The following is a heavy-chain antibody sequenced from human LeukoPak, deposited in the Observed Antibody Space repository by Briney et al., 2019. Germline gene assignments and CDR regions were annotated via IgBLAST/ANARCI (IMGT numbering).Heavy chain of an antibody. CDR1: GYTFTGYY. V-gene: IGHV1-2*02. D-gene: IGHD4-23*01. CDR2: INPNSGGT. J-gene: IGHJ5*02. CDR3: ARADGGNSGYNWFDP. Sequence: ASVKVSYKASGYTFTGYYMHWVRQAPRQGLEWMGWINPNSGGTNYAQKFQGRVTMTRDTSITTAYMELSRLRSDDTAVYYCARADGGNSGYNWFDPWGQGTLVTVSS.